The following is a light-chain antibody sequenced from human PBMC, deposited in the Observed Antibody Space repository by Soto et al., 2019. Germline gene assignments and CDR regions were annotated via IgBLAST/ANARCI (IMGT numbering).Light chain of an antibody. Sequence: QSALTQPPSASGSPGQSVTIPCTKTSSDIGGYVSWYQQHPGKAPKLIIYEVTKRPSGVPDRFSGSKSGNTASLTVSGIQAEDEADYFCSSFAGRIFYVFGTGTKVTVL. V-gene: IGLV2-8*01. CDR2: EVT. J-gene: IGLJ1*01. CDR1: SSDIGGY. CDR3: SSFAGRIFYV.